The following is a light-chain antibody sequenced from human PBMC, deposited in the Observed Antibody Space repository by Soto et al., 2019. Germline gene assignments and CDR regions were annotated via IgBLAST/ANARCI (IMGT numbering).Light chain of an antibody. V-gene: IGLV3-21*04. CDR1: NIGSKT. J-gene: IGLJ3*02. CDR3: QVWDSRSDHVV. Sequence: SYELTQPPSVSVAPGKTARMTCGGDNIGSKTVHWYQQKPGQAPVLVIYYDRDRPSGIPERFSGSNSGNTATLTITRVEAGDEADYYCQVWDSRSDHVVFGGGTKLTVL. CDR2: YDR.